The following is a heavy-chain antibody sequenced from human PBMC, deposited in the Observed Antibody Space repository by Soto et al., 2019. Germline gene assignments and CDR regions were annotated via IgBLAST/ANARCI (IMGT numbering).Heavy chain of an antibody. CDR2: ISGSGGST. CDR1: GFTFSSYA. CDR3: AKEPRGRSSGMNDY. D-gene: IGHD6-19*01. Sequence: GGSLRLSCAASGFTFSSYAMSWVRQAPGKGLEWVSAISGSGGSTYYADSVKGRFTISRDNSKNTLYLQMNSLRAEDTAIYYCAKEPRGRSSGMNDYWGQGTLVTVSS. V-gene: IGHV3-23*01. J-gene: IGHJ4*02.